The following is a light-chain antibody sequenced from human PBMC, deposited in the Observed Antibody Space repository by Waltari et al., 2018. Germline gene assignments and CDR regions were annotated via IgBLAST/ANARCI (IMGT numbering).Light chain of an antibody. CDR3: QPRNIWPNP. CDR2: DAS. V-gene: IGKV3-11*01. Sequence: EIVLTQSPATRSLSPGERATHSCRASQSVGSYFAWYQQKPGQVPRLLIYDASSRATGVPARFRGSGSGTEFTLTISSLEPEDFAVYYCQPRNIWPNPFGQGTKLEIK. CDR1: QSVGSY. J-gene: IGKJ2*01.